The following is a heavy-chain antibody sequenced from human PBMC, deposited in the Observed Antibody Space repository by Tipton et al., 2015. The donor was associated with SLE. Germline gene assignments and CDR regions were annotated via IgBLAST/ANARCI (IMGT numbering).Heavy chain of an antibody. CDR2: INTYTGNP. CDR3: ARDRHQATDYFDY. Sequence: QLVQSGAEVKMPGASVKVSCKASGYTFSSYVINWVRQAPGQGLEWMGWINTYTGNPTCAQGFTGRFVFSLDTSVGTAYLQISSLKAEDTAIYYCARDRHQATDYFDYWGQGTLVTVSS. CDR1: GYTFSSYV. D-gene: IGHD1-26*01. J-gene: IGHJ4*02. V-gene: IGHV7-4-1*02.